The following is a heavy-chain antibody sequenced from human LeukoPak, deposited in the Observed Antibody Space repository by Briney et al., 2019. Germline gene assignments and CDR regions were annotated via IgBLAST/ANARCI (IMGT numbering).Heavy chain of an antibody. D-gene: IGHD6-13*01. Sequence: GGSLRLSCAASGFTFSTYWMHWVRQAPGKGLVWVSRITSDGSVTIYGDGSGTTYADSVKGRFTISRDNAKNTLYLQMDSLRAEETAVYSCAKKADISDWYGPDYWGQGTLVTVSA. CDR3: AKKADISDWYGPDY. V-gene: IGHV3-74*01. CDR1: GFTFSTYW. CDR2: ITSDGSVTIYGDGSGT. J-gene: IGHJ4*02.